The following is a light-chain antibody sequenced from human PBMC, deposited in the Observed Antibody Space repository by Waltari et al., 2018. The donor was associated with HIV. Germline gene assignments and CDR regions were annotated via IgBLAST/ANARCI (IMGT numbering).Light chain of an antibody. CDR3: CSNAARATYV. Sequence: QSALAQPRSVSGSPGQSVTISCTGTSSDVGGYNYVSWFQHHPGKAPKLILYHVTKRPSGVPDRFSASKSGNTASLTISGLQAEDEAEYYCCSNAARATYVFGTGTQVTVL. CDR1: SSDVGGYNY. V-gene: IGLV2-11*01. CDR2: HVT. J-gene: IGLJ1*01.